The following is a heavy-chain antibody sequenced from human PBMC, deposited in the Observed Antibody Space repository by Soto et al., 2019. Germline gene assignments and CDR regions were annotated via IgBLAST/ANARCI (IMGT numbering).Heavy chain of an antibody. CDR3: ARIIEYCRKNDCSWSFEI. CDR1: GYSFISYL. Sequence: LGEYLTISFKTSGYSFISYLVAWVRQKPGKGLEWMGSFYPGDSTSTYSPSFQGPVNISVDKFISTAYLHLSSLKASVTAMSYCARIIEYCRKNDCSWSFEILGQGTTVTVSS. J-gene: IGHJ3*02. CDR2: FYPGDSTS. D-gene: IGHD2-15*01. V-gene: IGHV5-51*01.